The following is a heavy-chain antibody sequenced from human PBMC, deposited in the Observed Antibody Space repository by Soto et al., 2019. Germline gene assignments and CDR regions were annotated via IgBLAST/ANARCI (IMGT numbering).Heavy chain of an antibody. D-gene: IGHD6-13*01. V-gene: IGHV1-69*13. CDR3: ATEGYSSSWYQGYNWFDP. J-gene: IGHJ5*02. CDR2: IIPIFGTA. Sequence: SVKVSCKAPGGTFSSYAISWVRQAPGQGLEWMGGIIPIFGTANYAQKFQGRVTITADESTSTAYMELSSLRSEDTAVYYCATEGYSSSWYQGYNWFDPWGQGTLVTVSS. CDR1: GGTFSSYA.